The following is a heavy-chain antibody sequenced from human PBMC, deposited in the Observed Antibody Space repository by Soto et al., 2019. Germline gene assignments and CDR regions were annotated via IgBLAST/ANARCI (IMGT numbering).Heavy chain of an antibody. D-gene: IGHD2-15*01. Sequence: QVQLQQWGAGLLKPSETLSLSCAVYGGSFSGYSWSWIRQPPGKGLEWIGEINHSGSANYNSYLKSRVPISADTSKTQSSLRLSSVTAADTAVYYCARGWNCSRITCPLGYNYGMDFWGQGNTVTVSS. V-gene: IGHV4-34*01. CDR2: INHSGSA. J-gene: IGHJ6*02. CDR1: GGSFSGYS. CDR3: ARGWNCSRITCPLGYNYGMDF.